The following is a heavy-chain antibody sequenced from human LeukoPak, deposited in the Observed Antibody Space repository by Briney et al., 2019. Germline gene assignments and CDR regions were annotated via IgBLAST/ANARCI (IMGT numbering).Heavy chain of an antibody. CDR1: GGSFSGYY. Sequence: PSETLSLTCAVYGGSFSGYYWSWIRQPPGKGLEWIGEINHSGSTNYNPSLKSRVTISVDTSKNQFSLKLSSVTAADTAVYYCARGVHSNYYYYYYMDVWGKGTTVTASS. D-gene: IGHD6-13*01. J-gene: IGHJ6*03. V-gene: IGHV4-34*01. CDR2: INHSGST. CDR3: ARGVHSNYYYYYYMDV.